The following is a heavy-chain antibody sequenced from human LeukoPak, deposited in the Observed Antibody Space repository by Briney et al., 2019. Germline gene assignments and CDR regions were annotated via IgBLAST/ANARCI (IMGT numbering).Heavy chain of an antibody. J-gene: IGHJ3*02. V-gene: IGHV1-18*01. Sequence: VASVKVSCKASGYTFTSYGISWVRQAPGQGLEWMGWISAYNGNTNYAQKLQGRVTMTRNTSINTAYMELSSLRSEDTAVYYCAFIGGSRRDIWGQGTMVTVSS. D-gene: IGHD1-26*01. CDR3: AFIGGSRRDI. CDR2: ISAYNGNT. CDR1: GYTFTSYG.